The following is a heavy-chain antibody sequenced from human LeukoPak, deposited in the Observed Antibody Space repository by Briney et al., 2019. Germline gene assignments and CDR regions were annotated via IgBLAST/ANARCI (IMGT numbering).Heavy chain of an antibody. CDR2: IYYSGST. Sequence: SDTLSLTCTVSSVSISSYYWSWIRQPPGKGMAWNGYIYYSGSTNYNPSLKSRVTISVDTSKNQFSLKLSSVTAADTAVYYCARHPAIAARPDTVPWGQGTLVTVSS. D-gene: IGHD6-6*01. CDR1: SVSISSYY. J-gene: IGHJ5*02. V-gene: IGHV4-59*08. CDR3: ARHPAIAARPDTVP.